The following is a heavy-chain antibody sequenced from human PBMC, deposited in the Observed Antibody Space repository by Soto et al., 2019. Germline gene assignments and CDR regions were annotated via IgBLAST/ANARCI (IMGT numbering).Heavy chain of an antibody. CDR3: AKETQQQLVYNWFDP. V-gene: IGHV3-23*01. J-gene: IGHJ5*02. CDR1: GFTFSSYA. D-gene: IGHD6-13*01. Sequence: GGSLRLSCAASGFTFSSYAMSWVRQAPGKGLEWVSAISGSGGSTYYADSVKGRFTISRDNSKNTLYLQMNSLRAEDTAGYYGAKETQQQLVYNWFDPWGQGTLVTVSS. CDR2: ISGSGGST.